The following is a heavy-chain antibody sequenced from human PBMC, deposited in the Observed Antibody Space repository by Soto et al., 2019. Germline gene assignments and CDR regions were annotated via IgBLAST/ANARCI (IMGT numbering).Heavy chain of an antibody. D-gene: IGHD1-26*01. J-gene: IGHJ4*02. CDR1: GFTFSSYA. V-gene: IGHV3-23*01. CDR2: ISGSAGTT. Sequence: GGSLRLSCAASGFTFSSYAMSWVRQAPGKGLEWVSAISGSAGTTYYADSVKGRFTISRDNSKNTLYLQMNSLRAEDTAVYYCAKAHNSGSYWWGQGAPVTVSS. CDR3: AKAHNSGSYW.